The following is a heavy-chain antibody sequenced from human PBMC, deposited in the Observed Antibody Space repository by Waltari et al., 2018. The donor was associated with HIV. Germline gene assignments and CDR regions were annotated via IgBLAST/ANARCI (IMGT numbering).Heavy chain of an antibody. V-gene: IGHV4-39*07. CDR2: MFYTGSS. CDR3: ARDWDVTTACMDV. D-gene: IGHD1-26*01. Sequence: QVKLQESGPGLVKPSETLSLTRVVSGASMSSSSYFWGWIRQAPGKGLEWIGSMFYTGSSYYNPSLKSRVNISIDTLNNQFSLKMTSVTAADTAVYYCARDWDVTTACMDVWGQGTTVTVSS. CDR1: GASMSSSSYF. J-gene: IGHJ6*02.